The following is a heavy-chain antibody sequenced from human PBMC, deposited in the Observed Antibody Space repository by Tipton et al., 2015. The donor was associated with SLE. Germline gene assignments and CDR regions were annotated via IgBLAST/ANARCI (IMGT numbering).Heavy chain of an antibody. CDR3: ARDTMAVPVVAFDV. CDR1: GGSITTYC. Sequence: GLVKPSETLSLTCTVSGGSITTYCWSWIRQPPGKGLEWIGYIYSSGSTNYNPSLKSRVTISVDTSKNQFSLHLRSVTAADTAVYYCARDTMAVPVVAFDVWGQGTRVSVSS. D-gene: IGHD2-15*01. J-gene: IGHJ3*01. CDR2: IYSSGST. V-gene: IGHV4-4*08.